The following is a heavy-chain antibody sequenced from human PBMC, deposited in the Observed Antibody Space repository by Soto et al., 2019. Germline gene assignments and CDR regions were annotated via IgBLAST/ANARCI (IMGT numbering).Heavy chain of an antibody. J-gene: IGHJ6*02. D-gene: IGHD6-13*01. CDR1: GYTFTSYG. V-gene: IGHV1-18*01. Sequence: QVQLVQSGAEVKKPGASVKVSCKASGYTFTSYGISWVRQAPGQGLEWMGWISAYNGNTNYAQKLQGRVTMTTDTXTXXAYMELRSLRSDDTAVYYCARDLELVQYYYYGMDVWGQGTTVTVSS. CDR3: ARDLELVQYYYYGMDV. CDR2: ISAYNGNT.